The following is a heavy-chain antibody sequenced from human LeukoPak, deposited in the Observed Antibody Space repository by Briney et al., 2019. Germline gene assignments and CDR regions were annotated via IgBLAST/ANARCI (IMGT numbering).Heavy chain of an antibody. CDR3: ARAGGLLWFGAPYYYYYMDV. CDR2: IYYSGST. J-gene: IGHJ6*03. V-gene: IGHV4-59*01. D-gene: IGHD3-10*01. Sequence: SETLSLTRAVYGGSFSGYYWSWIRQPPGKGLEWIGYIYYSGSTNYNPSLKSRVTISVDTSKNQFSLKLSSVTAADTAVYYCARAGGLLWFGAPYYYYYMDVWGKGTTVTISS. CDR1: GGSFSGYY.